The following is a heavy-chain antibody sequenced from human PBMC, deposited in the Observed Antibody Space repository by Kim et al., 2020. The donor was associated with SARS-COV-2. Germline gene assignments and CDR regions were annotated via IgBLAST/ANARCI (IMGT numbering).Heavy chain of an antibody. V-gene: IGHV3-7*03. CDR2: IEEDGSER. J-gene: IGHJ4*02. CDR3: ARGHYFDT. Sequence: GGFLRLSCAASAFTISGFWMGWVRQAPGKGPEWVANIEEDGSERYYVDSVKGRFTISRDNAKNSLFLQMSSLRAEDTAIYYCARGHYFDTWGQGTLVTVSS. CDR1: AFTISGFW.